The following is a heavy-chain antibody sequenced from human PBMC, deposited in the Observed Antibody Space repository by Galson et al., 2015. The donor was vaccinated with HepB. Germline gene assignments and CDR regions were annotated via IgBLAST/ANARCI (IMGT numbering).Heavy chain of an antibody. Sequence: SLRLSCAASGFTFDDYAMHWARQAPGKGLEWVSSITWNSGSIGYADSVRGRFTISRDNAKNSLYLQMNSLTVEDTALYYCVKDTRGGYGFGWFDPWGQGTLVTASS. D-gene: IGHD5-12*01. J-gene: IGHJ5*02. CDR3: VKDTRGGYGFGWFDP. CDR1: GFTFDDYA. CDR2: ITWNSGSI. V-gene: IGHV3-9*01.